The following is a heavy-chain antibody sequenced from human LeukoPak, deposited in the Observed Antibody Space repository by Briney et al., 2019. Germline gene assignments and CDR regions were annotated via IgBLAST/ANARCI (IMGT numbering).Heavy chain of an antibody. Sequence: AGTLSLTCAVSGGSFNTYSLTWVRQPPGKGLEWIGPIYTSGSTNYNPSLKTRVTMSVDTSKNHFSLKLRSVTAADTAEYYCERTYYEFGSGQASEDAFDIWGQGTMVTVSS. CDR1: GGSFNTYS. D-gene: IGHD3-3*01. J-gene: IGHJ3*02. CDR2: IYTSGST. CDR3: ERTYYEFGSGQASEDAFDI. V-gene: IGHV4-59*10.